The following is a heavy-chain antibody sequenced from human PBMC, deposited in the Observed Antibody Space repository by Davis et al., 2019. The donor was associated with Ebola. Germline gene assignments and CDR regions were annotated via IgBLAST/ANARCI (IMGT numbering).Heavy chain of an antibody. CDR2: INHSGST. Sequence: SETLSLTCAVYGGSFNIYYWSWVRQSPGKGLEWIGEINHSGSTTYNTSLMGRVTLAVDAPKNQFSLRLRSVTAADTGMYYCARGKWQRFQDYFYSGMDVWAQGTSVTVSS. J-gene: IGHJ6*02. CDR1: GGSFNIYY. D-gene: IGHD5-12*01. CDR3: ARGKWQRFQDYFYSGMDV. V-gene: IGHV4-34*01.